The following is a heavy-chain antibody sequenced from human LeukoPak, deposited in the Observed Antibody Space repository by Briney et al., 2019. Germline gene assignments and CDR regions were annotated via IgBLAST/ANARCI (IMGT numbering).Heavy chain of an antibody. CDR2: ISAYNGNQ. D-gene: IGHD3-3*01. J-gene: IGHJ3*02. Sequence: ASVKVSCKASGYTFTSYGISWVRQAPGQGLEWMGWISAYNGNQNYAQKLPGRVHMTTDTSTSTAYMELRSLRSDDTAVYYCAGAERITIFGVVIRTDAFDIWGQGTMVTVSS. CDR3: AGAERITIFGVVIRTDAFDI. CDR1: GYTFTSYG. V-gene: IGHV1-18*01.